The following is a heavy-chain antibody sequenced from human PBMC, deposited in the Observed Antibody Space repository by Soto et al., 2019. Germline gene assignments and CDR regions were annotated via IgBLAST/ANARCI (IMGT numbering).Heavy chain of an antibody. CDR1: GFTFSNYA. J-gene: IGHJ4*02. D-gene: IGHD3-10*01. CDR2: ISGSGSTT. CDR3: AKRHLTPMVRGLIPPFDC. V-gene: IGHV3-23*01. Sequence: GGSLRLSCAASGFTFSNYAMSWVRQAPGKGLEWVSTISGSGSTTYYADSVKGRFTISRDNSKNTLYLQMNSLRPEDTALYYCAKRHLTPMVRGLIPPFDCWGQGTLVTVSS.